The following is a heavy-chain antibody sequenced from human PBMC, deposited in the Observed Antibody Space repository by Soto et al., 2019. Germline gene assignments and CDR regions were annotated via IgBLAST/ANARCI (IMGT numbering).Heavy chain of an antibody. V-gene: IGHV1-69*14. J-gene: IGHJ4*02. Sequence: QVQLVQSGAEVKKPGSSVKVSCKASGGTFSSYAISWLRQAPGQGLEWMGGIIAIFGKATYAQKFQGRLTITADKSTNTAYMELSSLRSDDTAVYYCAIPTSGNFYFDYWGQGTLVTVSS. CDR2: IIAIFGKA. CDR3: AIPTSGNFYFDY. D-gene: IGHD1-26*01. CDR1: GGTFSSYA.